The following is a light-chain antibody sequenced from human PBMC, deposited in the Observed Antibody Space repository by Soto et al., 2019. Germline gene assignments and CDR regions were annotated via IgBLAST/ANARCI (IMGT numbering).Light chain of an antibody. Sequence: DIQMTQSPSSLSASIGDRVTITCRASQAINSNLAWYQQKSGKAPKLLIYAASNLQSGVPSRFSGSISGTEFTLTISSLQPGDFATYYCQQLNTYPLSFGGGTKVEIK. J-gene: IGKJ4*01. CDR2: AAS. CDR1: QAINSN. CDR3: QQLNTYPLS. V-gene: IGKV1-9*01.